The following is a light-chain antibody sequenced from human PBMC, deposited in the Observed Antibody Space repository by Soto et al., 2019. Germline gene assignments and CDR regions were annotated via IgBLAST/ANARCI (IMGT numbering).Light chain of an antibody. CDR2: EVS. J-gene: IGLJ2*01. CDR3: SSYAGSNNFGV. V-gene: IGLV2-8*01. Sequence: QSVLTQPPSASGSPGQSVTISCTGTSSDVGGYNYVSWYQQHPGKAPKLMIYEVSKRPSGVPDRFSGSKSGNTASLTGSGLQAEDEADYYCSSYAGSNNFGVFGGGTKLTVL. CDR1: SSDVGGYNY.